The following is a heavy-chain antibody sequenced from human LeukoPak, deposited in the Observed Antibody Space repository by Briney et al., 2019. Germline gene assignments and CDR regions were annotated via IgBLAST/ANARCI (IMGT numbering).Heavy chain of an antibody. CDR2: ISPSSSFT. V-gene: IGHV3-11*06. CDR1: GFTFSDYF. D-gene: IGHD5-12*01. CDR3: ARSGYSGYDPGY. Sequence: AGGSLRLSCAASGFTFSDYFMNWIRQPPGKGLEWISYISPSSSFTNYADSVKGRFTISRDNTKNSLYLQMNSLRAEDTAVYFCARSGYSGYDPGYWGQGTLVTVSS. J-gene: IGHJ4*02.